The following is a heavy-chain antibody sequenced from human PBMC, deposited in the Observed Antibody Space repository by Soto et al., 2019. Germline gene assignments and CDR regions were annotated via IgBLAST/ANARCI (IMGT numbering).Heavy chain of an antibody. D-gene: IGHD2-15*01. CDR1: GFTFRTYT. V-gene: IGHV3-21*01. CDR2: IRGFSPYT. Sequence: SLRLSCVASGFTFRTYTMNWVRQAPGKGLEWVSGIRGFSPYTFYAESVKGRFTISRDNAKNSLYLQMNSLGVEDTAVYYCARDRGYDAHDYYYNAMDVWGQGTTVTV. J-gene: IGHJ6*02. CDR3: ARDRGYDAHDYYYNAMDV.